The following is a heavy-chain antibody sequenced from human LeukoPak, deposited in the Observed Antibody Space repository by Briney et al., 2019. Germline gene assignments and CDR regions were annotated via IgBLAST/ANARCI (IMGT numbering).Heavy chain of an antibody. D-gene: IGHD3-22*01. CDR1: GYTFTGYY. V-gene: IGHV1-69*06. CDR2: IIPIFGTA. CDR3: ARGYYDSSGYAADY. Sequence: SVKVSCKASGYTFTGYYMHWVRQAPGQGLEWMGGIIPIFGTANYAQKFQGRVTITADKSTSTAYMELSSLRSEDTAVYYCARGYYDSSGYAADYWGQGTLVTVSS. J-gene: IGHJ4*02.